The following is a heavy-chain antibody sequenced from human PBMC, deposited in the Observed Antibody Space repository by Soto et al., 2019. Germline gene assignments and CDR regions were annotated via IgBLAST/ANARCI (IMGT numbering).Heavy chain of an antibody. CDR3: ARDLAAATPKDYYYYYGMDS. V-gene: IGHV1-2*04. CDR1: GYTFTGYY. J-gene: IGHJ6*02. D-gene: IGHD2-15*01. CDR2: INPNSGGT. Sequence: ASVKVSCKASGYTFTGYYMHWVRQAPGQGLEWMRWINPNSGGTNYAQKFQGWVTMTRDTSISTAYMELSRPRSDDTAVYYCARDLAAATPKDYYYYYGMDSLAQGTTVTV.